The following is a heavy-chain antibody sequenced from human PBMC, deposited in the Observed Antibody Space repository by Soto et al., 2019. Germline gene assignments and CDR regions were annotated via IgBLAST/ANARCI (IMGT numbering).Heavy chain of an antibody. D-gene: IGHD3-16*01. CDR3: SRDWRQMSRGGFFDY. J-gene: IGHJ4*02. CDR2: IVPLSGTP. CDR1: GANSNSYS. Sequence: QVRLVQSGAEVKRPGSSVKLSCKVSGANSNSYSIAWVRQAPGQGLQWLGTIVPLSGTPNHAQQFQARVTITADTSTTTAYLDLSRLRSEDTAMYYCSRDWRQMSRGGFFDYWGQGSLVTISS. V-gene: IGHV1-69*06.